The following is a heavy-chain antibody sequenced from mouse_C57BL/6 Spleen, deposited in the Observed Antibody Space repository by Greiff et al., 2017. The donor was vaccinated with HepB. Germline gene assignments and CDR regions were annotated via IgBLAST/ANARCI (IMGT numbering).Heavy chain of an antibody. CDR2: INPSSGYT. J-gene: IGHJ4*01. D-gene: IGHD2-4*01. CDR1: GYTFTSYW. V-gene: IGHV1-7*01. Sequence: VQVVESGAELAKPGASVKLSCKASGYTFTSYWMHWVKQRPGQGLEWIGYINPSSGYTKYNQKFKDKATLTADKSSSTAYMQLSSLTYEDSAVYYCARSPYDYDGGYAMDYWGQGTSVTVSS. CDR3: ARSPYDYDGGYAMDY.